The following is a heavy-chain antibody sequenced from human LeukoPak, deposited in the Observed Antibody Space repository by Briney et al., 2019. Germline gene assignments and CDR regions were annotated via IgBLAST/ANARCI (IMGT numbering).Heavy chain of an antibody. D-gene: IGHD3-10*01. V-gene: IGHV4-38-2*01. CDR3: ASASYGSGSYYRRGFDP. Sequence: SETLSLTCAVAGYSISSGYYWGWIRQPPGKGLEWIGSIYHSGSTYYNPSLKSRVTISGDTSKNQFSLKLSSVTAADTAVYYCASASYGSGSYYRRGFDPWGQGTLVTVSS. CDR2: IYHSGST. J-gene: IGHJ5*02. CDR1: GYSISSGYY.